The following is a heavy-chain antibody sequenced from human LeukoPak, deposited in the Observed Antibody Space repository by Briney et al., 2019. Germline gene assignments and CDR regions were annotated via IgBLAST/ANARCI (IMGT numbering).Heavy chain of an antibody. CDR2: ITTGGSSI. CDR3: ARVRYDSGWYDY. CDR1: GFTFSAYA. D-gene: IGHD6-19*01. V-gene: IGHV3-48*04. Sequence: GGSLRLSCAASGFTFSAYAMTWVRQAAGKGLECVSHITTGGSSIFYADSVKGRFTISRDNTKNSLYLQMNSLRAEDSAVYYCARVRYDSGWYDYWGQGALVTVSS. J-gene: IGHJ4*02.